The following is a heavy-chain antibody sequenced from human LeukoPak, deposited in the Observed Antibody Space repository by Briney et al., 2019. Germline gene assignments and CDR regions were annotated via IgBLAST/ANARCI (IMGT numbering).Heavy chain of an antibody. CDR2: ISSSSSTI. D-gene: IGHD1-26*01. CDR1: GFTFSSYS. V-gene: IGHV3-48*04. CDR3: AREGVGASGDAFDI. Sequence: GGSLRLSCAASGFTFSSYSMNWVRQAPGKGLEWVSYISSSSSTIYYADSVKGRFTISRDNAKNSLYLQMNSLRAEDTALYYCAREGVGASGDAFDIWGQGTMVTVSS. J-gene: IGHJ3*02.